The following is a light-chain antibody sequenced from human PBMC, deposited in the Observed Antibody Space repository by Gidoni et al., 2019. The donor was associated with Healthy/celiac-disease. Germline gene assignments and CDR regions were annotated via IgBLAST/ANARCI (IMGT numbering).Light chain of an antibody. CDR1: SSDVGGYNY. Sequence: QSALTQPRSVTGSPGQSVTISCTGTSSDVGGYNYVSWYQLHPGKAPKLMIYDVSKRPSGVPDRFSGSKSGNTASLTISGLQAEDEADYYCCSYAGSYTFERVFGGGTKLTVL. CDR2: DVS. J-gene: IGLJ3*02. V-gene: IGLV2-11*01. CDR3: CSYAGSYTFERV.